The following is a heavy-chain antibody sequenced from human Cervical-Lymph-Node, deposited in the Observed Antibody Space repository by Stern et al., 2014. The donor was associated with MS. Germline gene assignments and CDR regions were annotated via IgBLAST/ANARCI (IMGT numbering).Heavy chain of an antibody. J-gene: IGHJ4*02. V-gene: IGHV4-59*08. CDR2: VHYSGTT. D-gene: IGHD3-3*01. CDR3: AGSGTYYPDY. CDR1: GGSISSYY. Sequence: VQLVESGPGLVKPSETLSLTCSVSGGSISSYYWNWIRQPPGKGLEWIANVHYSGTTNYNPPRKSRFTNLQAPSMNKTPLNLTPGTAADTAVYYCAGSGTYYPDYWGQGILVTVSS.